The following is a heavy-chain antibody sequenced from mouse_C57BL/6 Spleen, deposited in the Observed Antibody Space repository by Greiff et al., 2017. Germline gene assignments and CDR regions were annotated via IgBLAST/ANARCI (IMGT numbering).Heavy chain of an antibody. V-gene: IGHV5-17*01. J-gene: IGHJ4*01. CDR2: ISSGSSTI. Sequence: EVQVVESLGGLVKPGGSLKLSCAASGFTFSDYGMHWVRQAPEKGLEWVAYISSGSSTIYYADTVKGRFTISRDNAKNTLFLQMTSLRSEDTAMYYCARLHYYGSSQTMDYWGQGTSVTVSS. CDR1: GFTFSDYG. D-gene: IGHD1-1*01. CDR3: ARLHYYGSSQTMDY.